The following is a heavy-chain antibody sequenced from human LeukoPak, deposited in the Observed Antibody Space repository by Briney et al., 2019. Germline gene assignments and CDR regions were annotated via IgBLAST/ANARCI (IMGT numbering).Heavy chain of an antibody. CDR2: ISGTTGTI. J-gene: IGHJ4*02. V-gene: IGHV3-48*04. D-gene: IGHD4/OR15-4a*01. CDR3: ARRRVLSVARALDY. Sequence: GGSLRLSCAATGFTFSSFTMNWVRQAPGKGLEWVSSISGTTGTIYYAGSVKGRFTISRNNANNSVSLQMNSLRPEDTAVYFCARRRVLSVARALDYWGQGTLVTVSS. CDR1: GFTFSSFT.